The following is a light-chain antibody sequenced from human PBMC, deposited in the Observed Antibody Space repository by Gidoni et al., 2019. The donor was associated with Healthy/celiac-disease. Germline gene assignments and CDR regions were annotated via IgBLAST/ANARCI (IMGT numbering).Light chain of an antibody. V-gene: IGLV3-21*02. CDR3: QVWDSSSDHVV. J-gene: IGLJ2*01. CDR1: NIGSKS. CDR2: DVS. Sequence: SYVLTQTPSVAVAPGPTARITCGGNNIGSKSVHWYQQKPGQAPVQVVYDVSNRPSGIPERFSGSNSGNTATLTISRVEAGDEADYYCQVWDSSSDHVVFGGGTKLTVL.